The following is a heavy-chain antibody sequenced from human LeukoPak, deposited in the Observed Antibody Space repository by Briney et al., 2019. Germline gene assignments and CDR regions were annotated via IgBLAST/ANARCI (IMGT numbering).Heavy chain of an antibody. CDR1: GFSFSTYN. D-gene: IGHD6-13*01. CDR2: ITTSSTYI. J-gene: IGHJ4*02. V-gene: IGHV3-21*04. Sequence: GGSLRLSCAASGFSFSTYNMNWVRQAPGKGLEWVSSITTSSTYIYYADSVKGRFTISRDNAKNSLYLQMNSLRAEDTAVYYCAKQSRFLYSSSWFDYWGQGTLVTVSS. CDR3: AKQSRFLYSSSWFDY.